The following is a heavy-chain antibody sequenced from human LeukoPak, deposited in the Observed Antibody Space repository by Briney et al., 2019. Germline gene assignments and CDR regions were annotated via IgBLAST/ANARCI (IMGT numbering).Heavy chain of an antibody. CDR1: GYTFTGYY. V-gene: IGHV1-2*02. D-gene: IGHD3-10*01. J-gene: IGHJ4*02. CDR3: ARGEADMVRGAESPDY. Sequence: GASVKVSCKASGYTFTGYYMHWVRQAPGQGLEWMGWINPNSGGTNYAQKFQGRVTMTRDTSISTAYMELSRLRSDDTAVYYCARGEADMVRGAESPDYWGQGTLVTVSS. CDR2: INPNSGGT.